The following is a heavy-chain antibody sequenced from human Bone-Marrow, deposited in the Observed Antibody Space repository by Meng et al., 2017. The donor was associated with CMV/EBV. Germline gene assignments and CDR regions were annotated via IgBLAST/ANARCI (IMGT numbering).Heavy chain of an antibody. CDR1: GDNFIGYH. D-gene: IGHD2-2*01. Sequence: ASVKVSCKASGDNFIGYHIHWVRQAPGQGLEWMGWINPSSGVTKYAQRFQGRVTMTRDTSISTAYMELSSLRSDDTAVYYCARDPEYCSSTSCYQGDYWGQGTLVTVSS. CDR2: INPSSGVT. J-gene: IGHJ4*02. CDR3: ARDPEYCSSTSCYQGDY. V-gene: IGHV1-2*02.